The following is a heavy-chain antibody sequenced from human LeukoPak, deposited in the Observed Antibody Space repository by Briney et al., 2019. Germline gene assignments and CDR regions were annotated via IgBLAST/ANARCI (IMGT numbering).Heavy chain of an antibody. J-gene: IGHJ4*02. V-gene: IGHV1-18*01. CDR2: ISAYNGNT. CDR3: ARDYDILTGYYIPQPLDY. CDR1: GYTFTSYG. Sequence: ASVKVSCKASGYTFTSYGISWVRQAPGQGLEWMGWISAYNGNTNYAQKLQGRVTMTTDTSTSTAYMELRSLRSDDTAVYYCARDYDILTGYYIPQPLDYWGQGTLVTVSS. D-gene: IGHD3-9*01.